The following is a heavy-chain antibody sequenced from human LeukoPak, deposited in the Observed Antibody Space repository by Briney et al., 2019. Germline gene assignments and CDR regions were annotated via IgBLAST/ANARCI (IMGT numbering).Heavy chain of an antibody. CDR2: ISWNSGKI. J-gene: IGHJ4*02. CDR3: AKDDCSSTSCYISRGGYLIDY. CDR1: GFTFDDCA. D-gene: IGHD2-2*02. V-gene: IGHV3-9*01. Sequence: QPGRSLRLSCAASGFTFDDCAMHWVRQAPGKGLEWVSGISWNSGKIGYADSVKGRFTISRDDAKNSLYLQMNSLRAEDTALYYCAKDDCSSTSCYISRGGYLIDYWGQGTLVTVSS.